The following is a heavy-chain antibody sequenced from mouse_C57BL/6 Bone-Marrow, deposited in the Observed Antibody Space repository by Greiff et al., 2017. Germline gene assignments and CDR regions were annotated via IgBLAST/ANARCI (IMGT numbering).Heavy chain of an antibody. CDR3: ERQNGYYGAMDY. V-gene: IGHV5-6*01. CDR1: GFTFSSYG. D-gene: IGHD2-3*01. J-gene: IGHJ4*01. CDR2: ISRGGSYT. Sequence: EVMLVESGGDLVKPGGSLKLSCAASGFTFSSYGMSWVRPTPDKRLEWVATISRGGSYTYYPDSVKGRFTISRDNAKNTLYLQMSSLKSEDTAMYYCERQNGYYGAMDYWGQGTSVTVSS.